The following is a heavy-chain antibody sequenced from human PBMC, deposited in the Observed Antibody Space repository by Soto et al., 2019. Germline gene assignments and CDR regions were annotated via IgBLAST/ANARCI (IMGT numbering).Heavy chain of an antibody. CDR3: TCEPDYGGNSAPW. Sequence: GGSLRLSCAASGFTFSGSAMHWVRQASGKGLEWVGRIRSKANSYATAYAASVKGRFTISRDDSKNTAYLQMNSLKTEDTAVYYCTCEPDYGGNSAPWWGQGTLVTAPQ. V-gene: IGHV3-73*01. CDR1: GFTFSGSA. D-gene: IGHD4-17*01. CDR2: IRSKANSYAT. J-gene: IGHJ4*02.